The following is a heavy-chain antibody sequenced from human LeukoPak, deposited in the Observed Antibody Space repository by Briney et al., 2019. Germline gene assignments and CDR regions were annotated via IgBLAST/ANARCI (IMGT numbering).Heavy chain of an antibody. CDR1: AFIFSNYG. J-gene: IGHJ4*02. V-gene: IGHV3-30*02. Sequence: GGSLRPSCAAPAFIFSNYGMHWVRQAPGHGLEWVALIRYDGSKKDYGDSVKGRFTISRDNSKSTLYLQMNSLRAEDTAMYYCVRTGDTERFDYWGQGTLVTVSS. D-gene: IGHD3/OR15-3a*01. CDR3: VRTGDTERFDY. CDR2: IRYDGSKK.